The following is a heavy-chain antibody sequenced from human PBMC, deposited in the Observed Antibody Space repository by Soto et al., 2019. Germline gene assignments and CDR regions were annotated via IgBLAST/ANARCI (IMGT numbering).Heavy chain of an antibody. CDR1: GFTFSSYS. V-gene: IGHV3-21*01. J-gene: IGHJ6*02. D-gene: IGHD2-2*01. CDR3: ARGTYCSSTSCYYYYYYGMDV. Sequence: GGSLRLSCAASGFTFSSYSMNWVRQAPGKGLEWVSSISSSSSYIYYADSVKGRFTISRDNAKNSLYLQMNSLRAEDTAMYYCARGTYCSSTSCYYYYYYGMDVWGQGTTVTVSS. CDR2: ISSSSSYI.